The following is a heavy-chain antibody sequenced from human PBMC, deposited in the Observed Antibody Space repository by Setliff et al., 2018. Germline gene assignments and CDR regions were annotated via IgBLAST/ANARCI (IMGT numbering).Heavy chain of an antibody. CDR2: INHSGST. CDR3: ARGRNVAARLLDS. D-gene: IGHD6-6*01. J-gene: IGHJ4*02. Sequence: SETLSLTCAVSGGSITSSTWWSWVRQPPEKGLEWIGEINHSGSTNFNSSLKNRVTIAVDTSKNQLSLRLSSVTAADTAVYYCARGRNVAARLLDSWGQGTLVTVSS. V-gene: IGHV4-4*02. CDR1: GGSITSSTW.